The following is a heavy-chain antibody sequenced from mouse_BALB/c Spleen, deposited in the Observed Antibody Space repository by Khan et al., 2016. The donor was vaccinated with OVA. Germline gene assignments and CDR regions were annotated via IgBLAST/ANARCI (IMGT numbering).Heavy chain of an antibody. CDR1: GFNIQDTY. D-gene: IGHD2-2*01. CDR2: IDTSNGNT. V-gene: IGHV14-3*02. CDR3: ARKDGYDVDY. J-gene: IGHJ2*01. Sequence: VQLQQSGAELGKPGASVKLSCTASGFNIQDTYIHWVKQRPAQGLEGIGRIDTSNGNTKYDPKFQGKATITADTSYNTAYLQLSSLTAEDTAVYYCARKDGYDVDYWGQGTTLAVSS.